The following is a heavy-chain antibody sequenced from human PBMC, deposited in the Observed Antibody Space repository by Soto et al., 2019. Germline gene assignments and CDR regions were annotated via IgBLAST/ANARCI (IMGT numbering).Heavy chain of an antibody. CDR2: ISGSGGST. CDR3: AKAPSTRPWDDGDYSTLYYYYYYMDV. Sequence: EVQLLESGGGLVQPGGSLRLYCAASGFTFSSYAMSWVRQAPGKGLEWVSAISGSGGSTYYADSVKGRFTISRDNSKNTLYLQMNSLRAEDTAVYYCAKAPSTRPWDDGDYSTLYYYYYYMDVWGKGTTVTVSS. J-gene: IGHJ6*03. CDR1: GFTFSSYA. V-gene: IGHV3-23*01. D-gene: IGHD4-17*01.